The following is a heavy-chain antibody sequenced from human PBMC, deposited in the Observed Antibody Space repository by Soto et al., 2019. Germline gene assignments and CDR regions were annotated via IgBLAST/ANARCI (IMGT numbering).Heavy chain of an antibody. CDR2: IYYSGST. D-gene: IGHD6-19*01. J-gene: IGHJ4*02. CDR1: GGSISSSSYY. V-gene: IGHV4-39*01. CDR3: ARQALAVAGTGESGLDY. Sequence: SETLSLTCTVSGGSISSSSYYWGWIRQPPGKGLEWIGSIYYSGSTYYNPSLKCRVTISVDTSKNQFSLKLSSVTAADTAVYYCARQALAVAGTGESGLDYWGQGTLVTVSS.